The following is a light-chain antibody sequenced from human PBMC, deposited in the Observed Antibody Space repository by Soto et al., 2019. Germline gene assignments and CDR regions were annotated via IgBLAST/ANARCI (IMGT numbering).Light chain of an antibody. CDR1: RSVASN. V-gene: IGKV3-15*01. Sequence: EVVMTQSPATLSVSPGERATLSCRASRSVASNLAWYQHKPGQGPRLLLYGASTRASGIPARFSGSGSGTEFTLTISSLQPEDFAVYYCQQYDTYPLTFGGGTRVEIK. CDR3: QQYDTYPLT. J-gene: IGKJ4*01. CDR2: GAS.